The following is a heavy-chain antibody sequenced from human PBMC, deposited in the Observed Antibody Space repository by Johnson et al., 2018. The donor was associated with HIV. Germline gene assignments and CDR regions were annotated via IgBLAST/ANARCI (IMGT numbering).Heavy chain of an antibody. CDR3: VRDRGTMLLDGAFDI. CDR1: GFTFNTYW. D-gene: IGHD3-10*01. CDR2: INSDGSST. J-gene: IGHJ3*02. Sequence: VQLVESGGGVVQPGRSLRLSCAASGFTFNTYWMHWVRKAPGKGLVWVARINSDGSSTSYADSVKGRFTISRDNSKNTLYLQMNSLRAEDTAVYYCVRDRGTMLLDGAFDIWGQGTMVTVSS. V-gene: IGHV3-74*01.